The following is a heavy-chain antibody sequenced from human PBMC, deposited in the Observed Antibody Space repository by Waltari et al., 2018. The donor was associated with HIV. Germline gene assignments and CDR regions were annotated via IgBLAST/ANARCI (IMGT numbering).Heavy chain of an antibody. D-gene: IGHD1-26*01. J-gene: IGHJ3*02. CDR3: ARDLSGSAFDI. Sequence: EVQLVETGGGLIQPGGSLRLSCAASGFTVSSNYMSWVRQAPGKGLEWVSVIYSGGSTYYADSVEGRFTISRDNSKNTLYLQMNSLRAEDTAVYYCARDLSGSAFDIWGQGTMVTVSS. V-gene: IGHV3-53*02. CDR1: GFTVSSNY. CDR2: IYSGGST.